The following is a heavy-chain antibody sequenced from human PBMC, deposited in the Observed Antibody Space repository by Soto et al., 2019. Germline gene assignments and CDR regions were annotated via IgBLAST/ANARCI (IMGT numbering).Heavy chain of an antibody. CDR2: IYHSGST. V-gene: IGHV4-4*02. D-gene: IGHD1-26*01. Sequence: QVQLQESGPGLVKPSGTLSLTCAVSGGSISSSNWWSWVRQPPGKGLEWIGEIYHSGSTNYNPSLKSRXTXPXDXXKNQFSLKLSSVTAADTAVYYCARVSGSYYYGMDVWGQGITVTVSS. CDR1: GGSISSSNW. CDR3: ARVSGSYYYGMDV. J-gene: IGHJ6*02.